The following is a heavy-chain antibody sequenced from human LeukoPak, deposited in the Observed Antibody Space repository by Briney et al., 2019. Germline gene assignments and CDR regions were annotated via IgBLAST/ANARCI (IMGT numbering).Heavy chain of an antibody. CDR2: ISHGDGNNK. CDR3: AREGYSAYDVGFED. CDR1: GFTFTSYG. V-gene: IGHV3-30*03. Sequence: GGSLRLSCTVSGFTFTSYGMYWVRQAPGKGLEWVAVISHGDGNNKYYANSVKGRFTISRDNSKNTVYLQMNSLRDEDTAVYYCAREGYSAYDVGFEDWGQGTLVTVST. D-gene: IGHD5-12*01. J-gene: IGHJ4*02.